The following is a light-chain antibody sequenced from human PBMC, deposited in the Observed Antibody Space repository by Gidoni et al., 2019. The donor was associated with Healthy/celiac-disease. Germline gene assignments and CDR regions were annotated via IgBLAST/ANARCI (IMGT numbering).Light chain of an antibody. Sequence: DIQITQSPSSLSASVGDRVTITCRASQSISSYLNWYQQKPGKAPKLLIYAASSLQSGVPSRFSGSGSGTDFTLTISSLQPEDFATYYCQQSYSTPITFGPGPKVDIK. J-gene: IGKJ3*01. CDR3: QQSYSTPIT. CDR2: AAS. V-gene: IGKV1-39*01. CDR1: QSISSY.